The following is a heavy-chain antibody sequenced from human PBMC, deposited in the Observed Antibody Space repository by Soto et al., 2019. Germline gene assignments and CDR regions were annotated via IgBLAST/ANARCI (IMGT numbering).Heavy chain of an antibody. Sequence: AGGSLRLSRAASGVTFSSYAMTWIRQAPGKGLEWVAAMSGSGGSTYYADAVKGRFTIPRDNSKDTLYLQMNSLRAGDTAVYYCAKDPRIVVVTAFDYWGQGTLVTVSS. D-gene: IGHD3-22*01. CDR1: GVTFSSYA. CDR2: MSGSGGST. V-gene: IGHV3-23*01. CDR3: AKDPRIVVVTAFDY. J-gene: IGHJ4*02.